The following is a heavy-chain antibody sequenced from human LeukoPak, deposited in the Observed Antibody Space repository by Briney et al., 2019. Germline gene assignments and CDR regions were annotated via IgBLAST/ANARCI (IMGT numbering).Heavy chain of an antibody. D-gene: IGHD6-19*01. CDR3: ARDPQGWFYYYYYMDV. V-gene: IGHV1-18*01. CDR1: GYTFTSYG. Sequence: ASVKVSCKASGYTFTSYGISWVRQAPGQGLEWMGWISAYNGNTNYAQKLQGRVTMTTDASTSTAYMELRSLRSDDTAVYYCARDPQGWFYYYYYMDVWGKGTTVTVSS. J-gene: IGHJ6*03. CDR2: ISAYNGNT.